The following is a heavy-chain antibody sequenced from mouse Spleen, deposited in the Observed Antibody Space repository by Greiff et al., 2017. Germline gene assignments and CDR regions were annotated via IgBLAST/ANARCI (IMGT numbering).Heavy chain of an antibody. Sequence: EVKLVESGGGLVKPGGSLKLSCAASGFTFSDYYMYWVRQTPEKRLEWVATISDGGSYTYYPDSVKGRFTISRDNAKNNLYLQMSSLKSEDTAMYYCARGKYYFDYWGQGTTLTVSS. J-gene: IGHJ2*01. V-gene: IGHV5-4*02. CDR3: ARGKYYFDY. D-gene: IGHD1-3*01. CDR1: GFTFSDYY. CDR2: ISDGGSYT.